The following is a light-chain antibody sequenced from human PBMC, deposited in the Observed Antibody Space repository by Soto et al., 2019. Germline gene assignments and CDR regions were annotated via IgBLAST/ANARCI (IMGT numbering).Light chain of an antibody. CDR1: QSISNY. J-gene: IGKJ2*01. Sequence: DIQMTQSPSSLSASVGDRVAITCRASQSISNYLNWYQQKPGEAPKLLIYAASTLQHGVPSRFSGGGSGTEFTLTISSLQPEDFATYYCQQSYSTPPVTFDQGTNLDIK. V-gene: IGKV1-39*01. CDR3: QQSYSTPPVT. CDR2: AAS.